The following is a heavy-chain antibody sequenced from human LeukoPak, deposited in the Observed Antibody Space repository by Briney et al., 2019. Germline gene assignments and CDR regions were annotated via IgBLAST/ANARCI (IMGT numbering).Heavy chain of an antibody. CDR1: GFTVSSNY. D-gene: IGHD4-23*01. CDR3: ARESTVVTPGFFDY. V-gene: IGHV3-53*01. Sequence: GGSLRLSCAASGFTVSSNYMSWVRQAPGKGLEWVSVIYSGGSTYYADSVKGRFTISRDNSKNTLYLQMNSLRAEDTAVYYCARESTVVTPGFFDYWGQGTLVTVSS. J-gene: IGHJ4*02. CDR2: IYSGGST.